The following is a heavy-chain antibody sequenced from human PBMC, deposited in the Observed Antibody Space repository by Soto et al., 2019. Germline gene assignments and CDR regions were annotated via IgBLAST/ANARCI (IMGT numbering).Heavy chain of an antibody. D-gene: IGHD4-17*01. J-gene: IGHJ6*02. V-gene: IGHV1-69*13. CDR3: ARGNSSTVTRYYYYGMDV. CDR1: GGTFSSYA. CDR2: IIPIFGTA. Sequence: SVKVYCKASGGTFSSYAISWVRQAPGQGLEWMGGIIPIFGTANYAQKFQGRVTITADESTSTAYMELSSLRSEDTAVYYCARGNSSTVTRYYYYGMDVWGQGTTVTVSS.